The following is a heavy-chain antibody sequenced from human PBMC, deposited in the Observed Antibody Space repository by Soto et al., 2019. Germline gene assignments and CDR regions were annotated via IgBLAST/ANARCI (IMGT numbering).Heavy chain of an antibody. Sequence: TLSLTSTVSGGSISSYYWSWFRHPPGKGLEWIGYIYYSASTNYSPSLKSRVTISVDTSKNQFSLNLSSVTAADTAVYYCARHLPYCGGDCYSLDYWGQGTLVTVS. V-gene: IGHV4-59*08. CDR1: GGSISSYY. J-gene: IGHJ4*02. CDR2: IYYSAST. CDR3: ARHLPYCGGDCYSLDY. D-gene: IGHD2-21*02.